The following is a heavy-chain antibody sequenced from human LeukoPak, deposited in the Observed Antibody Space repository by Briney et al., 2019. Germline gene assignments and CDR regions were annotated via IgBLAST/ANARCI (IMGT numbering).Heavy chain of an antibody. V-gene: IGHV3-30*04. Sequence: PGGSLRLSCAASGFTFSSCAMHWVRQAPGKGLEWVAVISYDGSNKYYADSVKGRFTISRDNSKNTLYLQMTSLRAEDTAVYYCATYGSGSYYESRLSWGQGTLVTVSS. J-gene: IGHJ4*02. CDR1: GFTFSSCA. CDR3: ATYGSGSYYESRLS. D-gene: IGHD3-10*01. CDR2: ISYDGSNK.